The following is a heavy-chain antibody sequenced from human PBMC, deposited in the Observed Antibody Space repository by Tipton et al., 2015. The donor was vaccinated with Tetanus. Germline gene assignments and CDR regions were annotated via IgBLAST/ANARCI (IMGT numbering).Heavy chain of an antibody. CDR1: GYTFTDYY. V-gene: IGHV1-2*07. J-gene: IGHJ4*02. D-gene: IGHD2-21*02. CDR2: IDPNSGGT. CDR3: ARATANSAFDF. Sequence: QSGAEVKKPGASVKVSCKASGYTFTDYYMHWVRQAPGQGLEWMGWIDPNSGGTNYAHKFRGRVSMTSDTSINTAYLELSGLTSDDTAVFYCARATANSAFDFWGQGTRVIVSS.